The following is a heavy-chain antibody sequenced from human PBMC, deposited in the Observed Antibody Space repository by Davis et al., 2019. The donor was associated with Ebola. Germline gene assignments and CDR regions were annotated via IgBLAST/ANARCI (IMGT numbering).Heavy chain of an antibody. J-gene: IGHJ4*02. D-gene: IGHD1-26*01. Sequence: GESLKISCAASGFNFSIYGMHWVRQAPGKGLEWVTIICYDGSQKYYADSVKGRFTISRDNSKNTLYLQMDSLRAEDTAVYYCARNSESYYKSFDYWGQGTLVTVSS. CDR3: ARNSESYYKSFDY. CDR1: GFNFSIYG. V-gene: IGHV3-33*03. CDR2: ICYDGSQK.